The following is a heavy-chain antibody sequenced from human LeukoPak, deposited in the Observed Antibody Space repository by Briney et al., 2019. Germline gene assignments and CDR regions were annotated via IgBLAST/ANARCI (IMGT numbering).Heavy chain of an antibody. CDR3: ARSREDYSDYYFDY. J-gene: IGHJ4*02. CDR1: GGSISSYY. CDR2: IYYSGST. D-gene: IGHD4-11*01. V-gene: IGHV4-59*01. Sequence: SETLSLTCTVSGGSISSYYWSWIRQPPGKGLEWIGYIYYSGSTNYNPSLKSRVTISVDTSKNQFSLKLSSVTAADTAVYYCARSREDYSDYYFDYWGQGTLVTVSS.